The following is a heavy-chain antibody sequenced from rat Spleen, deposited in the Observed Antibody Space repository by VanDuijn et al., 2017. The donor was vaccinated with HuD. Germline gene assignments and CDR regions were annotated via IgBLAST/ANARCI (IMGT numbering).Heavy chain of an antibody. CDR1: GFTFSDYY. J-gene: IGHJ2*01. Sequence: EVQLVESGGGLVQPGRSLKLSCAASGFTFSDYYMAWVRQAPTEGLEWVATFSYDGRTTYYRDSVKGRFTIARDNAKSTLYLQMDSLRSEDTDTYYCVRHRDYYNSYGYAFDYWGQGVMVTVSS. CDR2: FSYDGRTT. D-gene: IGHD1-2*01. CDR3: VRHRDYYNSYGYAFDY. V-gene: IGHV5-7*01.